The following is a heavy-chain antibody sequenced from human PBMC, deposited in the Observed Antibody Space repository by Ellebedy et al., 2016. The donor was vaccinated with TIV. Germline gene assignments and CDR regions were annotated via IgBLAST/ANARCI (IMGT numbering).Heavy chain of an antibody. CDR1: GFTFTSSA. CDR3: ARGSERWLQENDAFDI. CDR2: IVVGSGNT. D-gene: IGHD5-24*01. V-gene: IGHV1-58*01. Sequence: SVKVSXXASGFTFTSSAVQWVRQARGQRLEWIGWIVVGSGNTNYAQKFQERVTITRDMSTSTAYMELSSLRSEDTAVYYCARGSERWLQENDAFDIWGQGTMVTVSS. J-gene: IGHJ3*02.